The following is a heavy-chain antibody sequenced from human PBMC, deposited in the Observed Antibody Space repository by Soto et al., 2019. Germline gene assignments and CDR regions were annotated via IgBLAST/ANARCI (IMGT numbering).Heavy chain of an antibody. V-gene: IGHV4-34*01. Sequence: QVQLQQWGAGLLKPSETLSLTCAVYGGSFSGYYWSWIRPPPGKGLAWIGEINHSGSTNYNPSLKIRVTIAVDTPKNQVPLKLSSVTAADTAVYYCARVPLYHYYYYYMDVWGKGTTVTVSS. CDR3: ARVPLYHYYYYYMDV. J-gene: IGHJ6*03. CDR2: INHSGST. D-gene: IGHD3-16*01. CDR1: GGSFSGYY.